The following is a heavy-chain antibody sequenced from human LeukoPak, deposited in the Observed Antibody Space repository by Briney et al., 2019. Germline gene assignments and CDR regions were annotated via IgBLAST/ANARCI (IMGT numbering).Heavy chain of an antibody. Sequence: PSQTLSLTCTVSGGSISSGDYYWSWIRQPPGKGLEWIGEINHSGSTNYNPSLKSRVTISVDTSKNQLSLKLSSVTAADTAVYYCARSMTGYYATKHFDYWGQGTLVTVSS. D-gene: IGHD3-9*01. CDR2: INHSGST. CDR1: GGSISSGDYY. J-gene: IGHJ4*02. V-gene: IGHV4-30-4*08. CDR3: ARSMTGYYATKHFDY.